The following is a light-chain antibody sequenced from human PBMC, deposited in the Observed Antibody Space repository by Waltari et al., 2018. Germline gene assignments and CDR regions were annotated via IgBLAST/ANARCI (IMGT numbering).Light chain of an antibody. CDR1: QRVFYRSTNKNY. CDR3: QQFFTLPS. V-gene: IGKV4-1*01. Sequence: DIEVTQSPDSLALSLGERATPNCKSSQRVFYRSTNKNYLAWYQQKPGQPPKLLIYWASTRESGVPDRFSGSGSGTDFTLTINSLQAEDVAVYYCQQFFTLPSFGPGTKVDIK. J-gene: IGKJ3*01. CDR2: WAS.